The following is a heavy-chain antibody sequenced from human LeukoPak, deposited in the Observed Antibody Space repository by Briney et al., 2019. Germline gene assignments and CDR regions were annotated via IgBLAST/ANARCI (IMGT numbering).Heavy chain of an antibody. CDR3: TRHGIECSSTNCYWATVRY. CDR2: IYRSGST. V-gene: IGHV4-38-2*01. CDR1: AYSIISGYY. Sequence: PSETLSLTCAASAYSIISGYYWACIRQPPGKGLEWIGSIYRSGSTYYNPSLKSRVTISIDTSKNQFSLKLSSVTAADTAVYYCTRHGIECSSTNCYWATVRYWGQGTLVTVSS. D-gene: IGHD2-2*01. J-gene: IGHJ4*02.